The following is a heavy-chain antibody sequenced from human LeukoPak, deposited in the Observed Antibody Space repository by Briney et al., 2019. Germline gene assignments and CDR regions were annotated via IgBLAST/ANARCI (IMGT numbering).Heavy chain of an antibody. CDR3: ARIGYSSSCFDY. J-gene: IGHJ4*02. CDR2: IKQDGSEK. Sequence: GGSLKLSCAASGFIFNKYWMSWVRQAPGKGLEWVANIKQDGSEKYYADPVKGRFTISRDNAQNSVYLQMNSVRAEDTAVYYCARIGYSSSCFDYWGQGTPVTVSS. CDR1: GFIFNKYW. D-gene: IGHD6-13*01. V-gene: IGHV3-7*01.